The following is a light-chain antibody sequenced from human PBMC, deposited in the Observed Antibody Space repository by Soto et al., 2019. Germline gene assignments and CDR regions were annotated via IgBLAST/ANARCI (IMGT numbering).Light chain of an antibody. J-gene: IGKJ2*01. CDR1: QSVSGRY. Sequence: ETVLTQSPGTLSLSPGERATLSCRASQSVSGRYLAWYQQKPGQAPRLLIYGASSRATGIPDRFCGSGSGTDFTLTISRLEAEDFAVYYCQHYGPTYTFGQGTKLEIK. CDR3: QHYGPTYT. CDR2: GAS. V-gene: IGKV3-20*01.